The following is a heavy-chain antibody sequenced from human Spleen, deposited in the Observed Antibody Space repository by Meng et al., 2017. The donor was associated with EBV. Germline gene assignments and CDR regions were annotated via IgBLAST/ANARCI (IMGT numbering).Heavy chain of an antibody. CDR2: INHSGNT. V-gene: IGHV4-34*01. CDR1: GGSFSGYY. Sequence: QVQLQRLCAGLLKPSETLSLTCAVDGGSFSGYYWSWIRQSAGKVLQWIGEINHSGNTIYNPSLKSRVTISVDTSKLQFSLNLTSVTAADTAVYYCARGSGDYLKLDCFDPWGQGTLVTVSS. D-gene: IGHD4-17*01. J-gene: IGHJ5*02. CDR3: ARGSGDYLKLDCFDP.